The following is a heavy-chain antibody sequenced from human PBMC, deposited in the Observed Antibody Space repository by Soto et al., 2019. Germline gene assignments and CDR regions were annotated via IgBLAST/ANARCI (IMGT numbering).Heavy chain of an antibody. J-gene: IGHJ6*01. V-gene: IGHV5-51*01. CDR2: IYPGDSDT. D-gene: IGHD3-3*01. CDR1: GYSFTSYR. CDR3: ARLGFNYDFLSGYYHVHHYYGIDI. Sequence: PGESLKISCKGSGYSFTSYRIARVRQMPEKGLEWMGIIYPGDSDTRYSPPFQGQVTISADKSINSVYLQWSSLKASDTATYYCARLGFNYDFLSGYYHVHHYYGIDIWGQGTTVTVSS.